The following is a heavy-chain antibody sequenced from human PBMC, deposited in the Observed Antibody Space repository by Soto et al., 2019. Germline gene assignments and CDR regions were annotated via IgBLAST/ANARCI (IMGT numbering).Heavy chain of an antibody. CDR3: ARIGSSYNPFYN. CDR1: GYTFSSYS. V-gene: IGHV5-51*01. D-gene: IGHD2-15*01. Sequence: GESLKISCEGSGYTFSSYSIGWVRQMPGKGLEWMGSIYPDDSDTTYSPSFRGQVTISVDKSISRAYLQWSSLKASDSAMYFCARIGSSYNPFYNWGRGTLVTVSS. J-gene: IGHJ4*02. CDR2: IYPDDSDT.